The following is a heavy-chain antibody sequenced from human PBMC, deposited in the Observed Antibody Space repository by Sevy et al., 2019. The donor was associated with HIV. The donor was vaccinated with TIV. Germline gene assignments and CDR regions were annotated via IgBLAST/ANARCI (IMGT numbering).Heavy chain of an antibody. Sequence: GGSLRLSCAASGFTFSNYAIHWVRQGPGKGLEWVAVLSYHGSTKYSADSVKGRFTISRDNYKNTVYLQMNSLRPEDKAVYYCARDEGPMVRGGHYYGMDVWGQGTTVTVSS. CDR3: ARDEGPMVRGGHYYGMDV. V-gene: IGHV3-30-3*01. J-gene: IGHJ6*02. CDR2: LSYHGSTK. CDR1: GFTFSNYA. D-gene: IGHD3-10*01.